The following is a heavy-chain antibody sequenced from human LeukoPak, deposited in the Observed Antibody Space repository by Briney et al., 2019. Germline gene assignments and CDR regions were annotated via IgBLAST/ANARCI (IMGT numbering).Heavy chain of an antibody. CDR2: IYPGDSDT. CDR1: GYSFTSYW. CDR3: ARSPRVRGVKGWFDP. J-gene: IGHJ5*02. V-gene: IGHV5-51*01. D-gene: IGHD3-10*01. Sequence: GESLKISCKGSGYSFTSYWIGWVRQMPGKDLEWMGIIYPGDSDTRYSPSFQGQVTISADKSISTAYLQWSSLTASDTAMYYCARSPRVRGVKGWFDPWGQGTLVTVSS.